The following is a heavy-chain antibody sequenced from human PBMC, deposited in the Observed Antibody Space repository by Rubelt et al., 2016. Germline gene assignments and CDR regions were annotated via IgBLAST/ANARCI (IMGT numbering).Heavy chain of an antibody. CDR3: ARLKVTIYYCYGMDV. J-gene: IGHJ6*02. CDR1: GGSISSGGYY. D-gene: IGHD2-21*02. Sequence: QVQLQESGPGLVKPSQTLSLTCTVSGGSISSGGYYWSWIRQHPGKGLEWIGYIYYSGSTYYNPSLMSPVTISLDTSKNQFSLKLSSVTAADAAVYYCARLKVTIYYCYGMDVWGQGTTVTVSS. V-gene: IGHV4-31*01. CDR2: IYYSGST.